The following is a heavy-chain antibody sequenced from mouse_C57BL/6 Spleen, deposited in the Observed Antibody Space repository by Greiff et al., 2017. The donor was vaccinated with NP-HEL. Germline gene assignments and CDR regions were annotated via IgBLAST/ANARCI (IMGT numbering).Heavy chain of an antibody. J-gene: IGHJ2*01. D-gene: IGHD2-10*02. CDR2: IYPGDGDT. V-gene: IGHV1-82*01. CDR1: GYAFSSSW. Sequence: VQLQQSGPELVKPGASVKISCKASGYAFSSSWMNWVKQRPGKGLEWIGRIYPGDGDTNYNGKFKGKATLTADKSSSTAYMQLSSLTSEDSAVYFCAREYGNYDYFDYWGQGTTLTVSS. CDR3: AREYGNYDYFDY.